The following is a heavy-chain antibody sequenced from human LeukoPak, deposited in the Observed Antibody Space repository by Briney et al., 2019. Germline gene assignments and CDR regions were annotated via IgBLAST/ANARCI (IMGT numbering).Heavy chain of an antibody. D-gene: IGHD1-1*01. V-gene: IGHV1-18*04. Sequence: ASVKVSCRASGYTFTSYGISWVRQAPGQGLEWMGWISAYNGNTNYAQKLQGRVTMTTDTSTSTAYMELRSLRSDDTAVYYCARRRTTGTRLLYYYYGMDVWGKGTTVTVSS. CDR1: GYTFTSYG. CDR3: ARRRTTGTRLLYYYYGMDV. J-gene: IGHJ6*04. CDR2: ISAYNGNT.